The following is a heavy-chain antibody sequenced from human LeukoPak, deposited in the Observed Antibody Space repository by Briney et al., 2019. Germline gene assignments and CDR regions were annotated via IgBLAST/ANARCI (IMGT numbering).Heavy chain of an antibody. D-gene: IGHD6-19*01. CDR1: GFTFTSSA. CDR3: ARGLMREYNSGWYMHHFDH. CDR2: IVVGSGNT. V-gene: IGHV1-58*01. Sequence: SEKVSCKASGFTFTSSAVQWVRQARGQRLEWIGWIVVGSGNTNYAQKFQGRVTMTTDTSTSTAYMGLRTLTSDDTAMYYCARGLMREYNSGWYMHHFDHWGQETLVIVSS. J-gene: IGHJ4*02.